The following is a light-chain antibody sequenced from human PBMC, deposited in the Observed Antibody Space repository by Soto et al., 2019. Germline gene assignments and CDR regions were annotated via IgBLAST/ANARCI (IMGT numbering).Light chain of an antibody. CDR1: RGISTY. CDR2: GAS. J-gene: IGKJ5*01. Sequence: DIQLTQSPSFLSASVGDRVTITCRASRGISTYLAWYQKKPGKAPNLLIYGASTLQSGVPSRFSGSGSGTEFTLTISSLQPADFATYYCQQIKSYPITFGQGTRLEIK. V-gene: IGKV1-9*01. CDR3: QQIKSYPIT.